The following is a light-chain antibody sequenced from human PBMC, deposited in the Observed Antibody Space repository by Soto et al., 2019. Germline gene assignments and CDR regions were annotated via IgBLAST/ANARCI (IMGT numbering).Light chain of an antibody. CDR3: QQRSNWPVT. CDR1: QSVSSY. V-gene: IGKV3-11*01. Sequence: EIVLTQSPGTLSLSPGERATLSCRASQSVSSYLTWYQQKPGQAPRLLIYDASTRATGISARFSGSGSGTDFTLTISSLEPEGFAVYYCQQRSNWPVTFGQGTKGEVK. J-gene: IGKJ1*01. CDR2: DAS.